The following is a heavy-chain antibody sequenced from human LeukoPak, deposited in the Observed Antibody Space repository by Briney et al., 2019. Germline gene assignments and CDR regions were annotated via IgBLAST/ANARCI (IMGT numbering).Heavy chain of an antibody. CDR2: INHSGST. CDR1: GGSFSGYY. CDR3: ARGMTGYGPIGYYYYYGMDV. Sequence: PSETLSLTCAVYGGSFSGYYWSWIRRPPGKGLEWIGEINHSGSTNYNPSLKSRVTISVDTSKNQFSLKLSSVTAADTAVYYCARGMTGYGPIGYYYYYGMDVWGQGTTVTVSS. J-gene: IGHJ6*02. V-gene: IGHV4-34*01. D-gene: IGHD3-9*01.